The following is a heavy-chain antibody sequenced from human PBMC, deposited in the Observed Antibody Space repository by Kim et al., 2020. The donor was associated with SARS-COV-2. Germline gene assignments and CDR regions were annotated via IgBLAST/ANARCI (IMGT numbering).Heavy chain of an antibody. CDR3: AREETYCGGDCYSTGAYYYYGMDV. CDR2: IIPIFGTA. CDR1: GGTFSSYA. Sequence: SVKVSCKASGGTFSSYAISWVRQAPGQGLEWMGGIIPIFGTANYAQKFQGRVTITADESTSTAYMELSSLRSEDTAVYYCAREETYCGGDCYSTGAYYYYGMDVWGQGTTVTVSS. D-gene: IGHD2-21*02. J-gene: IGHJ6*02. V-gene: IGHV1-69*13.